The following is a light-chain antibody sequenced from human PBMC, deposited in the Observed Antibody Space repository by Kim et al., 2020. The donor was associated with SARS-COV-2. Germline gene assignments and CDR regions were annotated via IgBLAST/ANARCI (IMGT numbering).Light chain of an antibody. J-gene: IGLJ3*02. CDR1: SSIIGAGYD. CDR2: ANR. V-gene: IGLV1-40*01. CDR3: QSYDSSLSGWV. Sequence: QRVTISCTGGSSIIGAGYDVHWYQPLPGTAPKLVIYANRIRPSGVPDRFSGSKSGSSASLAITGLQAEDEADYYCQSYDSSLSGWVFGGGSKLTVL.